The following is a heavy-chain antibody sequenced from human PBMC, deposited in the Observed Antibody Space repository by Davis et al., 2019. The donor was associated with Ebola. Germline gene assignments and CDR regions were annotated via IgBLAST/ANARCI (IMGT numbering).Heavy chain of an antibody. Sequence: MPGGSLRLSCAVYGGSFSGYYWSWIRQPPGKGLEWIGEINHSGSTNYNPSLKSRVTISVDTSKNQFSLKLSSVTAADTAVYYCARAWDGDYHFDYWGQGTLVTVSS. CDR1: GGSFSGYY. CDR2: INHSGST. J-gene: IGHJ4*02. V-gene: IGHV4-34*01. D-gene: IGHD4-17*01. CDR3: ARAWDGDYHFDY.